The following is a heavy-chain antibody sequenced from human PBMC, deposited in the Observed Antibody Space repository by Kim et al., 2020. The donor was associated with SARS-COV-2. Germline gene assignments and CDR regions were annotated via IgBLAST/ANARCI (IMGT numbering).Heavy chain of an antibody. Sequence: ASVKVSCKAYGYTFTSYPIHWLRQAPGQRPEWMGWVNAATDETQYSQKFQGRVTITRDTSANTAYMELRRLTTKDTAIYYCARDMDYTVYDYWGQGTLVTVSS. V-gene: IGHV1-3*01. D-gene: IGHD3-3*01. CDR1: GYTFTSYP. J-gene: IGHJ4*02. CDR2: VNAATDET. CDR3: ARDMDYTVYDY.